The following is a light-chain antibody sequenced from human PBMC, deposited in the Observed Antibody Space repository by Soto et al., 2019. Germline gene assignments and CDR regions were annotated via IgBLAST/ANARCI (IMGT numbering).Light chain of an antibody. CDR2: EVS. CDR3: CSYAGSSTDV. J-gene: IGLJ1*01. CDR1: SSDVGSYNL. V-gene: IGLV2-23*02. Sequence: QSVLTQPASVSGSPGQSITISCTGTSSDVGSYNLVSWYQQHPGKAPKVMIYEVSKRPSGVPNRFSGSKSGYTASLTISGLQAEDEADYYCCSYAGSSTDVFGTGTKVTVL.